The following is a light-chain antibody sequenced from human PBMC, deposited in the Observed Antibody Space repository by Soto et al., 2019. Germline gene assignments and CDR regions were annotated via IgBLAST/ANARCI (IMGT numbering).Light chain of an antibody. V-gene: IGLV2-14*01. CDR1: SSDVGGYNY. Sequence: QSVLTQPASVSGSPGQPITISCTGTSSDVGGYNYVSWYQQHPGKAPKLMIYDVSNRPSGVSNRFSGSKSGTTASLTISGLQAEDEADYYCSSYTSSSTEVFGTGTKVTVL. CDR2: DVS. J-gene: IGLJ1*01. CDR3: SSYTSSSTEV.